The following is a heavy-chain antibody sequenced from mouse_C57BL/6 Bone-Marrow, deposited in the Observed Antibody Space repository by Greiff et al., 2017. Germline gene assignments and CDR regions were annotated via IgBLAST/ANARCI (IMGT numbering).Heavy chain of an antibody. J-gene: IGHJ4*01. CDR2: ISSGSSTI. Sequence: EVKVVESGGGLVKPGGSLKLSCAASGFTFSDYGMHWVRQAPEKGLEWVAYISSGSSTIYYADTVKGRFTISRDNAKNTLFLQMTSLRSEDTAMYYCARDGYYGSSLYYAMDYWGQGTSVTVSS. V-gene: IGHV5-17*01. CDR1: GFTFSDYG. D-gene: IGHD1-1*01. CDR3: ARDGYYGSSLYYAMDY.